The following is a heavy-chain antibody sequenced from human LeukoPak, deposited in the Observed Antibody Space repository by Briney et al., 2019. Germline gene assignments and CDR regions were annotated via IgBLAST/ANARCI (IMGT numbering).Heavy chain of an antibody. V-gene: IGHV4-30-2*01. CDR2: IYHSGST. J-gene: IGHJ4*02. Sequence: TSQTLSLTCAVSGGSISSGGYSWSWIRQPPGKGLEWIGYIYHSGSTYYNPSLKSRVTISVDRSKNQFSLKLSSATAADTAVYYCARDDSSGYYGLDYWGQGTLVTVSS. D-gene: IGHD3-22*01. CDR3: ARDDSSGYYGLDY. CDR1: GGSISSGGYS.